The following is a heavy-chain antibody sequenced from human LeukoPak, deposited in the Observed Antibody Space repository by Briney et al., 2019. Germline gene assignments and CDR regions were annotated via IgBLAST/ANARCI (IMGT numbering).Heavy chain of an antibody. D-gene: IGHD3-10*01. CDR2: IYYSGST. V-gene: IGHV4-30-4*08. CDR1: GGSISSGDYY. CDR3: ARAPTYGSGSYEIDP. J-gene: IGHJ5*02. Sequence: SETLSLTCTVSGGSISSGDYYWSWIRQPPGKGLEWIGYIYYSGSTYYNPSLKSRVTISVDTSKNQFSLKLSSVTAADTAVYYCARAPTYGSGSYEIDPWGQGTLVTVSS.